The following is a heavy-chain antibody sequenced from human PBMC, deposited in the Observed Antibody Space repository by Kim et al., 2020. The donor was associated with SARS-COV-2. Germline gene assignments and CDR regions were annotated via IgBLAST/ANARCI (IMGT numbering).Heavy chain of an antibody. D-gene: IGHD3-3*01. CDR1: GGSISSGGYS. CDR2: IYHSGST. V-gene: IGHV4-30-2*01. J-gene: IGHJ6*02. Sequence: SETLSLTCAVSGGSISSGGYSWSWIRQPPGKGLEWIGYIYHSGSTYYNPSLKSRVTISVDRSKNQFSLKLSSVTAADTAVYYCAAYDFWSGYYTRRPMDVWGQGTTVTVSS. CDR3: AAYDFWSGYYTRRPMDV.